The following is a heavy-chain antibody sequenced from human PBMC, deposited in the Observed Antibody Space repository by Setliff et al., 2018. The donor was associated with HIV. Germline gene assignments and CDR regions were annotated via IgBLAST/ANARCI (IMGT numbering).Heavy chain of an antibody. J-gene: IGHJ3*02. CDR2: IYWDDDK. D-gene: IGHD3-22*01. CDR1: GFLFSTNRVG. CDR3: VQSSWLYYYDSSGYARIDAFDI. Sequence: SGPTLVNPTQTLTLTCTFSGFLFSTNRVGVGWIRQPPGKALEWLALIYWDDDKRYSPSLKSRLTITKDTSKNQVVLRMTNMDPVDTATYYCVQSSWLYYYDSSGYARIDAFDIWGKGQWSPSPQ. V-gene: IGHV2-5*02.